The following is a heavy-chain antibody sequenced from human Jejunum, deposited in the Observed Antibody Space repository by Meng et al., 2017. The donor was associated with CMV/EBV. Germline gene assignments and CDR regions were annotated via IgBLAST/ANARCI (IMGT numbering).Heavy chain of an antibody. J-gene: IGHJ5*02. CDR2: IRGSNGDT. CDR3: TKKSHYGDYTQWFDP. CDR1: GFTFGGYA. Sequence: SGFTFGGYAMTWVRQAPGKGLEWVSTIRGSNGDTYYADSVKGRFTISRDNSMSMLYLQMDSLRAEDTALYYCTKKSHYGDYTQWFDPWGQGTRVT. V-gene: IGHV3-23*01. D-gene: IGHD4-17*01.